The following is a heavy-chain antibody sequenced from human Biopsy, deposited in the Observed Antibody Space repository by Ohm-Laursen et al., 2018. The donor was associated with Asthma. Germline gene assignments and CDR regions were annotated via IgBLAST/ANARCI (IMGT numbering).Heavy chain of an antibody. Sequence: SLRLSCAASGFTFSSYGMHWVRQAPGKGLEWVAVIWYDGGNKYYADSVKGRFTISRDNSKNTLYLQMNSLRAEDTAVYYCARDPAGYYYFDYWGQGTLVTVSS. CDR1: GFTFSSYG. V-gene: IGHV3-33*01. J-gene: IGHJ4*02. CDR3: ARDPAGYYYFDY. CDR2: IWYDGGNK. D-gene: IGHD3-22*01.